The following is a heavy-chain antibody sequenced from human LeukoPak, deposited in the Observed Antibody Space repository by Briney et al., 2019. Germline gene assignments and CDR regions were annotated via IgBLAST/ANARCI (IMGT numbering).Heavy chain of an antibody. CDR1: GFTVSSNY. CDR2: IYSGGNT. CDR3: AKDNEACSGGSCYPTLFDY. V-gene: IGHV3-53*01. J-gene: IGHJ4*02. Sequence: PGGSLRLSCAASGFTVSSNYMSGVRQAPGKGLEWVSVIYSGGNTYYADSVKGRFTISRDKSKNTLYLQMNSLRAEDTAVYYCAKDNEACSGGSCYPTLFDYWGQGTLVTVSS. D-gene: IGHD2-15*01.